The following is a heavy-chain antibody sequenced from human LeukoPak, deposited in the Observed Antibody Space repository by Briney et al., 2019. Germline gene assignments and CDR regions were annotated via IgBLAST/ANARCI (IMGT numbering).Heavy chain of an antibody. CDR3: ARESGLVTSEVDFDY. V-gene: IGHV3-48*03. D-gene: IGHD2-21*02. Sequence: GGSLRLSCAASGFTFSSYEMNWVRQAPGKGLEWDSYISSSGSTIYYADSVKGRFTISRDNSKNTLYLQMNSLRAEDTAVYYCARESGLVTSEVDFDYWGQGTLVTVSS. CDR2: ISSSGSTI. CDR1: GFTFSSYE. J-gene: IGHJ4*02.